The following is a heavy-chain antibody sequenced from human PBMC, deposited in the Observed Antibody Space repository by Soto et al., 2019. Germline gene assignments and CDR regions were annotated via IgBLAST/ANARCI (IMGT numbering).Heavy chain of an antibody. CDR1: GFTFSSYA. D-gene: IGHD3-16*01. CDR2: ISYDGSNK. CDR3: ARDDGLDGPLDY. Sequence: PGGSLRLSCAASGFTFSSYAMHWVRQAPGKGLEWVAVISYDGSNKYYADSVKGRFTISRDNSKNTLYLQMNSLRAEDTAVYYCARDDGLDGPLDYWGQGTLVTVSS. J-gene: IGHJ4*02. V-gene: IGHV3-30-3*01.